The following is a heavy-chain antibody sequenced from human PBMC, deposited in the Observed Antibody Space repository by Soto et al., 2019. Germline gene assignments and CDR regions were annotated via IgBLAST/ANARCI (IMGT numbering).Heavy chain of an antibody. Sequence: EVQLVESGGGLVQPGGSLRLSCAASGFTFSSYSMNWVRQAPGKGLEWVSYISSSSSTIYYADSVKGRFTISRDNAKNSLYLQMNSLRAEDTAVYYCARADSGYAHGYYYYGMDVWGQGITVTVSS. CDR2: ISSSSSTI. V-gene: IGHV3-48*01. CDR3: ARADSGYAHGYYYYGMDV. D-gene: IGHD5-12*01. J-gene: IGHJ6*02. CDR1: GFTFSSYS.